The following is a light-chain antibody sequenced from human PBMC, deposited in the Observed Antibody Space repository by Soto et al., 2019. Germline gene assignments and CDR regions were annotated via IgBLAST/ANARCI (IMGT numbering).Light chain of an antibody. CDR1: SSDVGNYNL. V-gene: IGLV2-23*01. CDR3: CSYAGSSTLI. J-gene: IGLJ2*01. CDR2: EGS. Sequence: QSVLTQPASVSGSPGQSITISCTGTSSDVGNYNLVSWYQQHPGKVPKLIIFEGSKRPSGVSNRFSGSKSGNTASLTISGLQAEDEADYYCCSYAGSSTLIFGGGTKLTVL.